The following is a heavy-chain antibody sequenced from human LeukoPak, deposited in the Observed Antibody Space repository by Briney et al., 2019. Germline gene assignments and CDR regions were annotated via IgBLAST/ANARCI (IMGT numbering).Heavy chain of an antibody. Sequence: SETLSLTCTVSGGSISSYYWGWIRQPPGKGLEWIGYIYHSGSTYYNPSLKSRVTISVDRSKNQFSLKLSSVTAADTAVYYCARARVATIRRSGPSNWFDPWGQGTLVTVSS. D-gene: IGHD5-12*01. CDR3: ARARVATIRRSGPSNWFDP. J-gene: IGHJ5*02. V-gene: IGHV4-59*12. CDR1: GGSISSYY. CDR2: IYHSGST.